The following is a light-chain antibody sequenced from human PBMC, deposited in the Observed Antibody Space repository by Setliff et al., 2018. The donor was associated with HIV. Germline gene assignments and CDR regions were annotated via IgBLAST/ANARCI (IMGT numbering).Light chain of an antibody. V-gene: IGLV2-23*02. CDR3: CSYAGTNMPYV. Sequence: QSALTQPASASGLPGQSINISRTGTSSDVGSYSLVSWYQHHPGKAPKVMIYEVTKRPSGVSARFSGSKSGNTASLTISGLQAEDEADYYCCSYAGTNMPYVFGPGTKVTVL. J-gene: IGLJ1*01. CDR1: SSDVGSYSL. CDR2: EVT.